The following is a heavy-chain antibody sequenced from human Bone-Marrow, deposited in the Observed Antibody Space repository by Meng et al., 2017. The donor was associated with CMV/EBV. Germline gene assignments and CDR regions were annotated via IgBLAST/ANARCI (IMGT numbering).Heavy chain of an antibody. V-gene: IGHV4-34*01. J-gene: IGHJ4*02. CDR2: INHSGST. CDR3: ARGLSSSSRAPAY. Sequence: TCAVDGGSFSGYYWSWIRQPPGKGLEWIGEINHSGSTNYNPSLKSRVTISVDTSKNQFSLKLSSVTAADTAVYYCARGLSSSSRAPAYWGQGTLVTVSS. CDR1: GGSFSGYY. D-gene: IGHD6-6*01.